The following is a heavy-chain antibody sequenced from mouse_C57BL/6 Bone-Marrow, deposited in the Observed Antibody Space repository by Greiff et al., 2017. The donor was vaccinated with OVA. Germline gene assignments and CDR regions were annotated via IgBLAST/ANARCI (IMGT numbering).Heavy chain of an antibody. CDR1: GFTFSSYG. Sequence: DVHLVESGGDLVKPGGSLKLSCAASGFTFSSYGMSWVRQTPDKRLEWVATISSGGSYTYYPDSVKGRFTISRDNAKNTLYLQMSSLKSEDTAMYYCARRATEFAYWGQGTLVTVSA. J-gene: IGHJ3*01. V-gene: IGHV5-6*01. CDR2: ISSGGSYT. CDR3: ARRATEFAY.